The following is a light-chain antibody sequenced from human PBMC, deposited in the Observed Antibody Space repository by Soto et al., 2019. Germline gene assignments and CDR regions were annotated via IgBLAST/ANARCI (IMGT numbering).Light chain of an antibody. Sequence: QSVLTQPASVSGSPGQSITISCSGTSSDVGSYNYVSWFQQHPGKAPKLMIYDVTNRPSGVSNRFSGSKSGNTASLTISGLQAEDEADYYCSSYTSSITLVVFGGGTQLTVL. J-gene: IGLJ3*02. V-gene: IGLV2-14*03. CDR2: DVT. CDR1: SSDVGSYNY. CDR3: SSYTSSITLVV.